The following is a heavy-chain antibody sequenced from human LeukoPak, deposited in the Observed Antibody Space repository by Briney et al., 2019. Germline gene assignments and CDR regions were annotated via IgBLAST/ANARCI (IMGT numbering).Heavy chain of an antibody. J-gene: IGHJ4*02. CDR2: IYSGGDT. D-gene: IGHD6-13*01. Sequence: GGSLRLSCAASGFTVSSSFMSWVRQAPGKGLEWVSVIYSGGDTHYAGSVKGRFTISRDNSVNTLYLQMNSLRTEDTAVYYCARAFVTAAGFFDTWGQGTLVTVSS. CDR1: GFTVSSSF. CDR3: ARAFVTAAGFFDT. V-gene: IGHV3-66*02.